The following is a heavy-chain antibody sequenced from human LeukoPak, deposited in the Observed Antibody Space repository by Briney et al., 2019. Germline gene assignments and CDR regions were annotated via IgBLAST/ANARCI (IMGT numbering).Heavy chain of an antibody. J-gene: IGHJ4*02. D-gene: IGHD3-22*01. CDR1: GFTFSSYA. Sequence: QPGGSLRLSCAASGFTFSSYAMCWVRQAPGKGLEWVSAISGSGGSTYYADSVKGRFTISRDNSKNTLYLQMNSLRAEDTAVYYCAKDLPLYYYDSSGYYPDYWGQGTLVTVSS. CDR3: AKDLPLYYYDSSGYYPDY. V-gene: IGHV3-23*01. CDR2: ISGSGGST.